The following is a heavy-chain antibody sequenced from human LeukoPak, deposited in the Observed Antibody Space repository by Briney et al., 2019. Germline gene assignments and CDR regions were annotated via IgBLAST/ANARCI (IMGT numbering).Heavy chain of an antibody. D-gene: IGHD3-10*01. CDR2: ISYDGSNK. V-gene: IGHV3-30*04. J-gene: IGHJ3*02. CDR1: GFTFSSYA. CDR3: ARDLSFGAPVAFDI. Sequence: GGSLRLSCAASGFTFSSYAMHWVRQAPGKGLEWVAVISYDGSNKYYADSVKGRFTISRDNARNSLFLQMNSLRVDDTAVYFCARDLSFGAPVAFDIWGQGTMVTVAS.